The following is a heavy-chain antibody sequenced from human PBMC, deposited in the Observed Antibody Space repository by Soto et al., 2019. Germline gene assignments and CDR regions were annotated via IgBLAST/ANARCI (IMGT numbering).Heavy chain of an antibody. CDR2: IYTSGST. V-gene: IGHV4-4*07. J-gene: IGHJ6*02. Sequence: SETLSLTCTVSGGSISSYYWSWIRQPAGKGLEWIGRIYTSGSTNYNPSLKSRVTMSVDTSKNQFSLKLSSVAAAATAVYYCARILGYDFWSGYFGRYYYGMDVWGQGTTGTVSS. CDR1: GGSISSYY. D-gene: IGHD3-3*01. CDR3: ARILGYDFWSGYFGRYYYGMDV.